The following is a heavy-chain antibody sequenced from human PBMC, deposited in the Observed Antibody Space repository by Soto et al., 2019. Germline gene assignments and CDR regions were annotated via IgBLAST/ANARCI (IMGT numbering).Heavy chain of an antibody. CDR2: IKQDGSEK. J-gene: IGHJ6*02. CDR1: GFTFSSYW. V-gene: IGHV3-7*03. D-gene: IGHD2-15*01. CDR3: ARDIVVVVAAAYYYYYGMDV. Sequence: VQLVESGGGVVQPGRSLRLSCAASGFTFSSYWMSWVRQAPGKGLEWVANIKQDGSEKYYVDSVKGRFTISRDNAKNSLYLQMNSLRAEDTAVYYCARDIVVVVAAAYYYYYGMDVWGQGTTVTVSS.